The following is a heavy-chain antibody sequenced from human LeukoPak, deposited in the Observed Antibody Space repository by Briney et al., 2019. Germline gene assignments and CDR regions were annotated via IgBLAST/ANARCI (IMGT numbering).Heavy chain of an antibody. V-gene: IGHV3-7*01. CDR2: IKQDGSEK. CDR3: ARESFAARWD. Sequence: PGGSLRLSCAASGFTLSRYWMSWVRQAAGKGPEWVAKIKQDGSEKDYVDSVKGRFTISRDNAKNSLYLQMNRLTDEDTAVYYCARESFAARWDWGQGTLVTVSS. J-gene: IGHJ4*02. D-gene: IGHD6-6*01. CDR1: GFTLSRYW.